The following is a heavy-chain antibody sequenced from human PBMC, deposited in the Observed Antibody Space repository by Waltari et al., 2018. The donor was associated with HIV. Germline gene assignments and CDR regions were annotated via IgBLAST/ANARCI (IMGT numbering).Heavy chain of an antibody. D-gene: IGHD3-10*01. CDR3: AKGTAEYYGSGRLGV. CDR2: SVWNSGSI. J-gene: IGHJ6*02. CDR1: GFTFDDYA. V-gene: IGHV3-9*01. Sequence: EVQLVESGGGLVQPGRSLRLSCAASGFTFDDYAMHWVRQAPGKGLEWVSGSVWNSGSIGYADSVKGRFTIARDNAKNSLYLQMNRLRAEDTALYYCAKGTAEYYGSGRLGVWGQGTTVTVSS.